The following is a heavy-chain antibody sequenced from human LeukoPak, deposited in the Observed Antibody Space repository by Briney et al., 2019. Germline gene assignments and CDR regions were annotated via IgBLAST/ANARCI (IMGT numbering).Heavy chain of an antibody. CDR1: GYTFTGYY. D-gene: IGHD3-22*01. J-gene: IGHJ3*02. CDR2: INPNSGGT. CDR3: ARSGVDYYDSSGRAFDI. Sequence: ASVKVSCKASGYTFTGYYMHWVRQAPGQGLEWMGWINPNSGGTNYAQKFQGRVTMTRDTSISTAYMELSRLRSDDTAVYYCARSGVDYYDSSGRAFDIWGQGTMVTVSS. V-gene: IGHV1-2*02.